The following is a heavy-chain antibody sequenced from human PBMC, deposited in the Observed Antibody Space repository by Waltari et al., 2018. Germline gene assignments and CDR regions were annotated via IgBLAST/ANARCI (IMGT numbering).Heavy chain of an antibody. D-gene: IGHD3-10*01. CDR3: GKGAPHASGTYYPDY. J-gene: IGHJ4*02. Sequence: VQVVESGGGLVQPGGSLRLSCATSGFTLNKFWMHWVRQLPGKGLEWGRERPGEGRGGVARIKGVGSGTTDGDSVQGRFTSSRDNPNDMRYLHRNELRAEDTAVYYCGKGAPHASGTYYPDYWGQGTRVTVSS. CDR1: GFTLNKFW. V-gene: IGHV3-74*03. CDR2: IKGVGSGT.